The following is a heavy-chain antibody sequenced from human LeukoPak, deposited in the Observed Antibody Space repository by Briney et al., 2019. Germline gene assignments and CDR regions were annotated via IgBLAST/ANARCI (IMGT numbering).Heavy chain of an antibody. CDR3: AKSYTTTVPGGAFDI. CDR1: GFIFDDYA. V-gene: IGHV3-9*01. D-gene: IGHD4-17*01. Sequence: GGSLRLSCAASGFIFDDYAIHWVRQAPGKGLEWVSGISWNSVDIDYEDSVKGRFTISRDNAKNSLYLQMNSLRAEDTALYYCAKSYTTTVPGGAFDIWGQGTMVTVSS. J-gene: IGHJ3*02. CDR2: ISWNSVDI.